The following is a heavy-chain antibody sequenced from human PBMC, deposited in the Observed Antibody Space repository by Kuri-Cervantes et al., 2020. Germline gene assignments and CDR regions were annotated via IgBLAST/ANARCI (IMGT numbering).Heavy chain of an antibody. Sequence: SETLSLTCTVSGGSISSSSYYWGWIRQPPGKGLEWIGSIYYSGSTYYNPSLKSRVTISVDTSKNQFSLKLHPVTAADTAMYYCGRFSYHSSGRNYYFDQWGQGTLVTVSS. CDR2: IYYSGST. D-gene: IGHD6-19*01. V-gene: IGHV4-39*07. CDR1: GGSISSSSYY. J-gene: IGHJ4*02. CDR3: GRFSYHSSGRNYYFDQ.